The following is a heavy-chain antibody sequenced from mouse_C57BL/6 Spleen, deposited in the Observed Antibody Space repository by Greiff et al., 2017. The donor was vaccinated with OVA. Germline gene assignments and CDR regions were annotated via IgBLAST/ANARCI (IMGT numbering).Heavy chain of an antibody. Sequence: EVKLQESGGGLVKPGGSLKLSCAASGFTFSDYGLHWVRQAPETGLEWVAYISSGSSTIYYADTVKGRFTISRDNAKNTLCLQMTSLRSEDTAMYYCARRYYGSSRYWYFDVWGTGTTVTVSS. D-gene: IGHD1-1*01. CDR3: ARRYYGSSRYWYFDV. V-gene: IGHV5-17*01. CDR1: GFTFSDYG. CDR2: ISSGSSTI. J-gene: IGHJ1*03.